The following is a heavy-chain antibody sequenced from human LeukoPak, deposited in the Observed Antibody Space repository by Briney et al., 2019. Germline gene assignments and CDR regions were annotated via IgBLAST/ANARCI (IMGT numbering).Heavy chain of an antibody. CDR1: GGSISSGGYY. V-gene: IGHV4-61*02. Sequence: PSETLSLTCTVSGGSISSGGYYWSWIRQPAGKGLEWIGRIYTSGSTNYNPSLKSRVTMSVDTSKNQFSLKLSSVTAADTAVYYCAGGPGIAARPGYYYYMDVWGKGTTVTVSS. CDR3: AGGPGIAARPGYYYYMDV. D-gene: IGHD6-6*01. CDR2: IYTSGST. J-gene: IGHJ6*03.